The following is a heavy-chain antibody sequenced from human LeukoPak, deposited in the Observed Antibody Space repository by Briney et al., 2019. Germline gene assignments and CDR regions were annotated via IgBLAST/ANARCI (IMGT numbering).Heavy chain of an antibody. Sequence: ASVEVSCKASGYTFTSYDINWVRQATGQGLEWMGWMNPNSGNTGYAQKFQGRVTMTRDTSISTAYMELSSLRSDDTAVYYCARARTYRDAFDIWGQGTMVSVSS. CDR2: MNPNSGNT. CDR1: GYTFTSYD. V-gene: IGHV1-8*01. J-gene: IGHJ3*02. CDR3: ARARTYRDAFDI.